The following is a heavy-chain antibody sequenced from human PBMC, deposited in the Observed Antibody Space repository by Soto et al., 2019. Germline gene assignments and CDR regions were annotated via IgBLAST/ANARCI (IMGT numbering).Heavy chain of an antibody. Sequence: EVQLVESGGGLVKPGGSLRLSCAASGFTFSSYSMNWVRQAPGKGLEWVSSISSSSSYIYYADSVKGRFTISRDNAKNSLYLQMTSLRAEDTAVYYCARALLELPYFDYWGQGTLVTVSS. J-gene: IGHJ4*02. CDR2: ISSSSSYI. V-gene: IGHV3-21*01. D-gene: IGHD1-7*01. CDR1: GFTFSSYS. CDR3: ARALLELPYFDY.